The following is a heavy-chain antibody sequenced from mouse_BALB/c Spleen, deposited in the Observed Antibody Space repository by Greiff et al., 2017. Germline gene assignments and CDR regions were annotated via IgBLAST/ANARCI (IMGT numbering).Heavy chain of an antibody. D-gene: IGHD1-1*01. V-gene: IGHV5-12-2*01. J-gene: IGHJ2*01. CDR2: ISNGGGST. CDR3: ARHDEGSSYYFDY. Sequence: EVNLVESGGGLVQPGGSLKLSCAASGFTFSSYTMSWVRQTPEKRLEWVAYISNGGGSTYYPDTVKGRFTISRDNAKNTLYLQMSSLKSEDTAMYYCARHDEGSSYYFDYWGQGTTLTVSS. CDR1: GFTFSSYT.